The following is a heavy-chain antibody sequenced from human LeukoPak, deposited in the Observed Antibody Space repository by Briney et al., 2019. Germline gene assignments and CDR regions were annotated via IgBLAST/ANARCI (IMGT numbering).Heavy chain of an antibody. J-gene: IGHJ4*02. V-gene: IGHV3-30*02. CDR3: AKDRLSVLMVYVMYYFDY. D-gene: IGHD2-8*01. CDR1: GFTFSSYG. CDR2: IRYDGSNK. Sequence: PGGSLRLSCAASGFTFSSYGMHWVRQAPGKGLEWVAFIRYDGSNKYYADSVKGRFTISRDNSKNTLYLQMNSLRAEDTAVYYCAKDRLSVLMVYVMYYFDYWGQGTLVTVS.